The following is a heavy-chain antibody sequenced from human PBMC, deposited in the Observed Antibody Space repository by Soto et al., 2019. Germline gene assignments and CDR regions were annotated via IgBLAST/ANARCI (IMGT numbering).Heavy chain of an antibody. CDR1: GGSVGSGAYY. D-gene: IGHD5-12*01. V-gene: IGHV4-61*08. CDR3: ARHDYADRTFDL. CDR2: SQYSGDT. Sequence: QVLLQEPGPGQVRPSETLSLTCIVSGGSVGSGAYYWSWIRQPPGSALEWIGNSQYSGDTNSNSCLKSTVTISVDRSRNRLSLKLTSVTAADTAFYYCARHDYADRTFDLWGQGTKVTVSS. J-gene: IGHJ3*01.